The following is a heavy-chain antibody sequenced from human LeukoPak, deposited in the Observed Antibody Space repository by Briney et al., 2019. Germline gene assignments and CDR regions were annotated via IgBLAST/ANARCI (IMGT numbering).Heavy chain of an antibody. CDR2: IWYDGSHK. V-gene: IGHV3-30*02. D-gene: IGHD4-23*01. J-gene: IGHJ4*02. Sequence: PGGSLRLSCVVSGFIFSRFGMHWVRQAPGKGLEWVAYIWYDGSHKYYTDSVKGRFTISRGNSKNTLYLQVNSLRVEDTAVYYCAKDRRSDFVGYFDYWGQGTLVTVSS. CDR1: GFIFSRFG. CDR3: AKDRRSDFVGYFDY.